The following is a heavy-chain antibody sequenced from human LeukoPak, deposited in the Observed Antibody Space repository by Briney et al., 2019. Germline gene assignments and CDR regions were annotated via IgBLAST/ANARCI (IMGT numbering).Heavy chain of an antibody. CDR3: ARLSDWNFAY. Sequence: GGSLRLSCTASGFTFGDYAMSWFRQAPGKGLEWIGFIRSKTYGATTEYAASVKGRFTIPRDDSKTIAYLQVNSLKTEDTAVYYCARLSDWNFAYWGQGTLVTVSS. CDR1: GFTFGDYA. D-gene: IGHD2-21*02. V-gene: IGHV3-49*03. J-gene: IGHJ4*02. CDR2: IRSKTYGATT.